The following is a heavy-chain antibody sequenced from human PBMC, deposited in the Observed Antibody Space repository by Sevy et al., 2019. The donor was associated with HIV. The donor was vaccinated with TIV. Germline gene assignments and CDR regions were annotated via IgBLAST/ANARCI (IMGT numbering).Heavy chain of an antibody. CDR2: IGYDGDTK. V-gene: IGHV3-30*02. Sequence: GGSLRLSCAASGVTFSYYGMHSVRQAPGKGLEWVAFIGYDGDTKYFEDSVKGRFTISRDTSKNTLYLQMNSLRTEDTAFYYCAKNTAAAGIGGFDYWGQGTLVTVSS. CDR3: AKNTAAAGIGGFDY. J-gene: IGHJ4*02. D-gene: IGHD6-13*01. CDR1: GVTFSYYG.